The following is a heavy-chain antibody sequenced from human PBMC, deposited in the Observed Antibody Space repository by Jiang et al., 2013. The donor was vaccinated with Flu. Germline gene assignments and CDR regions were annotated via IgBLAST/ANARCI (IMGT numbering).Heavy chain of an antibody. V-gene: IGHV1-18*04. J-gene: IGHJ6*02. Sequence: GAEVKKPGASVKVSCKASGYTFTSYGISWVRQAPGQGLEWMGWISAYNGNTNYAQKLQGRVTMTTDTSTSTAYMELRSLRSDDTAVYYCAREEVLWFGEFNYYYGMDVWGQGTTVTVSS. CDR3: AREEVLWFGEFNYYYGMDV. CDR1: GYTFTSYG. CDR2: ISAYNGNT. D-gene: IGHD3-10*01.